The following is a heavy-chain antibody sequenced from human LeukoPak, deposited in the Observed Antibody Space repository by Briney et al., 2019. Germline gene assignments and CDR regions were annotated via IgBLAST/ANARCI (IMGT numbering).Heavy chain of an antibody. D-gene: IGHD2-15*01. V-gene: IGHV3-21*01. CDR1: GFTFNRYN. Sequence: GGSLRLSCAASGFTFNRYNMNWVRRAPGKGLEWVSSISTSSSYIYYADSVRGRFTISRDNAKNSLYLQMNSLRTEDTAVYSCARGADGVSSNSRGWFDPWGQGTLVTVSS. CDR2: ISTSSSYI. J-gene: IGHJ5*02. CDR3: ARGADGVSSNSRGWFDP.